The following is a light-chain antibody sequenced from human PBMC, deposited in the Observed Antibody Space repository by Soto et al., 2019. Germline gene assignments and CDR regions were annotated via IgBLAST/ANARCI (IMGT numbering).Light chain of an antibody. CDR2: AAS. Sequence: DIQMTHSPSSLSASVVDRVTITCRASQSIRSYLNCYQQKPGKARKLLIYAASSLQSAVPSRLSRSGSRKDYTLTISSLQPEDCATYYCQQSDSTPRLTVGQGPRLEIK. V-gene: IGKV1-39*01. CDR3: QQSDSTPRLT. CDR1: QSIRSY. J-gene: IGKJ5*01.